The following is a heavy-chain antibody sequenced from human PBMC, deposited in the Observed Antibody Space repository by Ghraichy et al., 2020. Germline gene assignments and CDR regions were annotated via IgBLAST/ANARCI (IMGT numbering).Heavy chain of an antibody. CDR2: ISSSSTYI. CDR3: ARVREAVAGTDFDY. CDR1: GFTFSSHA. V-gene: IGHV3-21*01. D-gene: IGHD6-19*01. J-gene: IGHJ4*02. Sequence: GGSLRLSCAASGFTFSSHAMNWVRQAPGKRLEWVSSISSSSTYIYYADSLKGRFTISRDDAKNSLYLQMNSLRAEDTAVYYYARVREAVAGTDFDYWGQGTLVTVSS.